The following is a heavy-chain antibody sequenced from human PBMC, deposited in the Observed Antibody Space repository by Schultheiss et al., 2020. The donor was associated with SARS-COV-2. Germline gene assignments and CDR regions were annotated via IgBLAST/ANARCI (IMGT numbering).Heavy chain of an antibody. CDR3: ARGLLAYCGGDCLDAFDI. CDR2: INHSGST. J-gene: IGHJ3*02. CDR1: GGSISSGGYS. V-gene: IGHV4-30-2*01. Sequence: SQTLSLTCAVSGGSISSGGYSWSWIRQPAGKGLEWIGEINHSGSTNYNPSLKSRVTISVDTSKNQFSLKLSSVTAADTAVYYCARGLLAYCGGDCLDAFDIWGQGTMVTVSS. D-gene: IGHD2-21*01.